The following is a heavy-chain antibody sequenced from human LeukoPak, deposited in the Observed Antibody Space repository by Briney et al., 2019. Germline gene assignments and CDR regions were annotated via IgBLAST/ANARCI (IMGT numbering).Heavy chain of an antibody. CDR3: ARDPVRSSMVRGVIMLFDY. V-gene: IGHV1-2*02. J-gene: IGHJ4*02. CDR1: GYTFTGYY. CDR2: INPNSGGT. D-gene: IGHD3-10*01. Sequence: GASVKVSCKASGYTFTGYYMHWVRQAPGQGLEWMGWINPNSGGTNYAQKFQGRVTMTRDTSISTAYMELSRLRSDDTAVYYCARDPVRSSMVRGVIMLFDYWGQGTLVTVSS.